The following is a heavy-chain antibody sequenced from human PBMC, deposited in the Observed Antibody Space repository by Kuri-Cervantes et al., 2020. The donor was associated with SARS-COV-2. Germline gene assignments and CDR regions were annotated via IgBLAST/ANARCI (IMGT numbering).Heavy chain of an antibody. D-gene: IGHD4-11*01. CDR2: ISYDGSNK. J-gene: IGHJ5*02. CDR1: GFTFSSYG. Sequence: GGSLRLSCAASGFTFSSYGMHWVRQAPGKGLEWVAVISYDGSNKYYADSVKGRFTISRDNSKNTLYLQMNSLRAEDTAVYYCATASPMTTVTNNWFDPWGQGTLVTVSS. CDR3: ATASPMTTVTNNWFDP. V-gene: IGHV3-30*03.